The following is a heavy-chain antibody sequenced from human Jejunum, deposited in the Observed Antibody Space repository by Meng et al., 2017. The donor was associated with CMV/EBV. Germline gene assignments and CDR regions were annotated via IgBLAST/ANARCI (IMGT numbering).Heavy chain of an antibody. V-gene: IGHV1-18*01. D-gene: IGHD1-26*01. J-gene: IGHJ4*02. CDR2: ISAYNGNT. CDR1: VYTFTNYG. Sequence: QVQCVQSGGEVKKPGASLKVSCKASVYTFTNYGIPWVRQAPGQGLEWMGWISAYNGNTNYAQTLQGRVTMTTDTSTSTAYMELRSLRSDDTAVYYCARVEVGITSGDYWGQGTLVTVSS. CDR3: ARVEVGITSGDY.